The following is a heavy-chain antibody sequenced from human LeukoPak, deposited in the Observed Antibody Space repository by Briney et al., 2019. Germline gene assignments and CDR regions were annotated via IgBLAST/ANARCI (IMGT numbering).Heavy chain of an antibody. D-gene: IGHD3-22*01. CDR3: ARDRGYYYDSSGKGSNAFDI. CDR2: INPNSGGT. Sequence: ASVKVSCKASGYTFTGYYMHWVRQAPGQGLEWMGWINPNSGGTNYEQKFQGRVTMTRDTSISTAYMELSRLRSDDTAVYYCARDRGYYYDSSGKGSNAFDIWGQGTMVTVSS. CDR1: GYTFTGYY. V-gene: IGHV1-2*02. J-gene: IGHJ3*02.